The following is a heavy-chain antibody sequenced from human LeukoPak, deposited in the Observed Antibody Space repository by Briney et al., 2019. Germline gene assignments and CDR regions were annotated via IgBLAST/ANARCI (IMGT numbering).Heavy chain of an antibody. CDR1: GGSISSGSYY. Sequence: SATLSLTCTVSGGSISSGSYYWSWIRQPAGKGLEWIGRIYSSGSTNYNPSLRSRATISIDTSSNEFSLKLSSVTAADTAVYYCVSSGYNPRFYYYYLDVWGKGTTVTISS. V-gene: IGHV4-61*02. CDR2: IYSSGST. J-gene: IGHJ6*03. D-gene: IGHD3-22*01. CDR3: VSSGYNPRFYYYYLDV.